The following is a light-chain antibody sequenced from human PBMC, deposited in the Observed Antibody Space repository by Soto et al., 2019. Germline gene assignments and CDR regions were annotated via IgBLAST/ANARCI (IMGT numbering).Light chain of an antibody. J-gene: IGKJ2*01. CDR2: GAS. V-gene: IGKV3-15*01. CDR1: QSVSSN. CDR3: QQYNNWPPSS. Sequence: EIVMTQSPATLSVSPGERATLSCRASQSVSSNLAWYQQKPGQAPRLLIYGASTRPSGIPARFSGSGSGTEFTLTISSLQSEEFAVYYCQQYNNWPPSSFGQGTKLEIK.